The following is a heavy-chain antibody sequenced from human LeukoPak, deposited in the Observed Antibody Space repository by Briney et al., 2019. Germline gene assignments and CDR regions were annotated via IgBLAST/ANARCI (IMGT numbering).Heavy chain of an antibody. CDR3: ARDRQLQWFGEFNVDFDY. V-gene: IGHV1-8*01. CDR1: GYTFTSYD. D-gene: IGHD3-10*01. Sequence: ASVKVSCKASGYTFTSYDINWVRQATGQGLEWMGWMNPNSGNTGYAQKFQGRVTMSRNTSISTAYMELRGLRSDDTAVYYCARDRQLQWFGEFNVDFDYWGQGTLVTVSS. CDR2: MNPNSGNT. J-gene: IGHJ4*02.